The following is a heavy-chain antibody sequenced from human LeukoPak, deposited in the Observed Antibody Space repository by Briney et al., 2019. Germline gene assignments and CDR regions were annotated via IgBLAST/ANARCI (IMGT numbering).Heavy chain of an antibody. Sequence: SETLSLTCIVYGGSFSAYYWSWIRQPPGKGLEWIGEINNSGSTNYNPSLKSRVTISVDTSKNQFSLKLTSVTAADTAVYYCARGITIFGVVPFDPWGQGTLVTVSS. CDR3: ARGITIFGVVPFDP. CDR1: GGSFSAYY. CDR2: INNSGST. J-gene: IGHJ5*02. V-gene: IGHV4-34*01. D-gene: IGHD3-3*01.